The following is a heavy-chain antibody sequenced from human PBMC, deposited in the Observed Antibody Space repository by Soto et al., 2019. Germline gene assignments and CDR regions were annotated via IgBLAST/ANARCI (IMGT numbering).Heavy chain of an antibody. D-gene: IGHD4-17*01. Sequence: ASVKVSCKASGYTFSSYDLNWVRQATGQGLEWIGWMSPNSGNTGYAQKFQGRVTMTTNAAMSTAYMELSSLTSEDTAVYYCARDYGGSSGWFDPWGQGTLGTVSS. CDR3: ARDYGGSSGWFDP. J-gene: IGHJ5*02. CDR2: MSPNSGNT. V-gene: IGHV1-8*01. CDR1: GYTFSSYD.